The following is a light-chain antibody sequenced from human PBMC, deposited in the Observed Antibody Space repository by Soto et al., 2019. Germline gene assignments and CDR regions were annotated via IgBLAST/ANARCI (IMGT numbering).Light chain of an antibody. CDR2: GAS. CDR3: QQYNNWPPYT. CDR1: HSVSSN. J-gene: IGKJ5*01. V-gene: IGKV3-15*01. Sequence: IVLTQSPATLSLTPGERATLSCRASHSVSSNLAWYQQKPGQAPRLLIYGASTRATGIPARFSGSGSGTEFTLTISSLQSEDFAVYYCQQYNNWPPYTFGQGTRLEIK.